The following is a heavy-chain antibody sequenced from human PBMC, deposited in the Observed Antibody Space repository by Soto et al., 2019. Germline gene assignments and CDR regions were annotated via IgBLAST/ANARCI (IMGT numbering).Heavy chain of an antibody. D-gene: IGHD3-16*02. V-gene: IGHV4-31*03. CDR2: TYYSGST. Sequence: PSETLSLTCFVAGEPFSGYYWTRIPHHPGKGLEWMGYTYYSGSTYYNPSLTRRVTIPLDTSKNQFSLKLSSVTAADTAVYYCARDRREISYYSGMDVWGQGTTVTVSS. CDR1: GEPFSGYY. J-gene: IGHJ6*02. CDR3: ARDRREISYYSGMDV.